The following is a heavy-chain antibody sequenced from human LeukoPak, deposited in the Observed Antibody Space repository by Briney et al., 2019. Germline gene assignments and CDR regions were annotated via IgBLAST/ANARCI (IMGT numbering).Heavy chain of an antibody. Sequence: GGSLRLSCAASGFIFSSFGMSWVRQATGKGLEWVSAISYTGGTAYYAGSVKGRFTISRDNSKNTLYLQMNSLRAEDTAIYYCAKNGDRGAYCSGGSCYPYYYYNMDVWGKGTTVTISS. J-gene: IGHJ6*03. CDR1: GFIFSSFG. CDR2: ISYTGGTA. V-gene: IGHV3-23*01. D-gene: IGHD2-15*01. CDR3: AKNGDRGAYCSGGSCYPYYYYNMDV.